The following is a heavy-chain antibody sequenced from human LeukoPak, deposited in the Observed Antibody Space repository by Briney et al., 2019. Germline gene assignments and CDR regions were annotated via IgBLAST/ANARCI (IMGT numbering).Heavy chain of an antibody. CDR2: INPSGGST. V-gene: IGHV1-46*01. J-gene: IGHJ4*02. CDR3: ARVSRGSSGSWELPQG. CDR1: GYTFTSYY. D-gene: IGHD1-26*01. Sequence: ASVKVSCKASGYTFTSYYMHWVRQAPGQGLEWMGIINPSGGSTSYAQKFQGRVTMTRDMSTSTVYMELSSLRSEDTAVYYCARVSRGSSGSWELPQGWGQGTLVTVSS.